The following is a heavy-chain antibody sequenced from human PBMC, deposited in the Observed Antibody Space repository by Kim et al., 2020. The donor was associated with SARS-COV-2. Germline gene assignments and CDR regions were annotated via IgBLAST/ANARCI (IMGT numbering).Heavy chain of an antibody. CDR1: GFTFGDYA. V-gene: IGHV3-49*04. CDR3: TREVTYYDYVWGSYRYTDY. J-gene: IGHJ4*02. Sequence: GGSLRLSCTASGFTFGDYAMSWVRQAPGKGLEWVGFIRSKAYGGTTEYAASVKGRFTISRDDSKSIAYLQMNSLKTEDTAVYYCTREVTYYDYVWGSYRYTDYWGQGTLVTVSS. D-gene: IGHD3-16*02. CDR2: IRSKAYGGTT.